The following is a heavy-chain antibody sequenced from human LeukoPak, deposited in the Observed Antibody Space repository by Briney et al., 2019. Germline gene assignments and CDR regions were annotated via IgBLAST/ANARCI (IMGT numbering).Heavy chain of an antibody. CDR2: IIPIFGTA. D-gene: IGHD5-12*01. J-gene: IGHJ3*02. V-gene: IGHV1-69*13. Sequence: GASVKVSCKASGGTFSSYDISWVRQAPGQGLEWMGGIIPIFGTANYAQKFQGRVTITADESTSTAYMELSSLRSEDTAVYYCARDRYGYSGYDGGSPAFDIWGQGTMVTVSS. CDR3: ARDRYGYSGYDGGSPAFDI. CDR1: GGTFSSYD.